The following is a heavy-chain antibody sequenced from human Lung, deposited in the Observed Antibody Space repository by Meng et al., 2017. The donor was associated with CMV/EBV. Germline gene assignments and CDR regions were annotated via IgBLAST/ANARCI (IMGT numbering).Heavy chain of an antibody. Sequence: SCAASGFTFSSYGMHWVRQAPGKGLEWVAFICYDGSNKYYADSVKGRFTISRDNSKNTLYLQMNSLRAEDTAMYYCARGRIGYDYYFDFWGKGTXVNGAS. CDR3: ARGRIGYDYYFDF. D-gene: IGHD5-12*01. J-gene: IGHJ4*02. CDR2: ICYDGSNK. V-gene: IGHV3-30*03. CDR1: GFTFSSYG.